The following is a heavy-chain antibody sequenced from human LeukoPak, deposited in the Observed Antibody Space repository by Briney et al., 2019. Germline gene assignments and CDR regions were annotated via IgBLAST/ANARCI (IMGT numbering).Heavy chain of an antibody. CDR2: IRSDSSTK. Sequence: GGSVRLSCAGSGFSISNYGMNWVGQAPGKGLEWLSYIRSDSSTKYYADSVEGRFTISRDNAQNSLYLQMNSLSDEDSGVYFCARDYSRWHGDFGVWGEREIVTVSS. V-gene: IGHV3-48*02. CDR3: ARDYSRWHGDFGV. D-gene: IGHD4-23*01. J-gene: IGHJ3*01. CDR1: GFSISNYG.